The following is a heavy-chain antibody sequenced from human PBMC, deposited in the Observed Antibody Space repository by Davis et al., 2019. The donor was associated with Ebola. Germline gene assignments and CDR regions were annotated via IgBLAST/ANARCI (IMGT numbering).Heavy chain of an antibody. CDR1: GYTFTSYY. D-gene: IGHD2-21*01. V-gene: IGHV1-46*01. Sequence: ASVKVSCKASGYTFTSYYMHWVRQAPGQGLEWMGIINPSGGSTSYAQKFQGRVTMTRDTSTSTVYMELSRLRSDDTAVYYCARDCGGDCYPLRNAFDIWGQGTMVTVSS. CDR3: ARDCGGDCYPLRNAFDI. CDR2: INPSGGST. J-gene: IGHJ3*02.